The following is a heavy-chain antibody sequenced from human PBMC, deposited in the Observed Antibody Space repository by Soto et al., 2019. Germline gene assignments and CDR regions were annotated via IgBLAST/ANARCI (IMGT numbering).Heavy chain of an antibody. CDR2: IYHSGST. CDR3: ASAIAVAGKFDY. J-gene: IGHJ4*02. D-gene: IGHD6-19*01. CDR1: GGSISSSNW. Sequence: SETLCLTCAVSGGSISSSNWWSWVRQPPGKGLEWIGEIYHSGSTNYNPSLKSRVTISVDKSKNQFSLKLSSVTAADTAVYYCASAIAVAGKFDYWGQGTLVTVSS. V-gene: IGHV4-4*02.